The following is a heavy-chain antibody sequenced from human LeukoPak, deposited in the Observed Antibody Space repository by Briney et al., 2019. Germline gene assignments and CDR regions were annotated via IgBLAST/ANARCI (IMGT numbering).Heavy chain of an antibody. CDR3: ARGYDILTGYFRLDP. J-gene: IGHJ5*02. Sequence: SETLSLTCAVYGGSFSGYYWSWIRQPPGKGLEWIGEINHSGSTNYNPSLKSRVTISVDTSKNQFSLKLSSVTAADTAVYYCARGYDILTGYFRLDPWGQGTLVTVSS. CDR2: INHSGST. D-gene: IGHD3-9*01. V-gene: IGHV4-34*01. CDR1: GGSFSGYY.